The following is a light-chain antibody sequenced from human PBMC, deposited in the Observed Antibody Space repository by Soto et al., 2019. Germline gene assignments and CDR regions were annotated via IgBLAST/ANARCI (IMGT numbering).Light chain of an antibody. Sequence: QSALTQPASVSGSPGQSITIYCTGTSSDVGGYNYVSWYQQHPGKAPKLMIYEVSNRPSGLSNRFSGSKSGNTASLTISGLKAEDEADYYCSSYTSSSTYVFGTGTKLTVL. CDR2: EVS. V-gene: IGLV2-14*01. J-gene: IGLJ1*01. CDR3: SSYTSSSTYV. CDR1: SSDVGGYNY.